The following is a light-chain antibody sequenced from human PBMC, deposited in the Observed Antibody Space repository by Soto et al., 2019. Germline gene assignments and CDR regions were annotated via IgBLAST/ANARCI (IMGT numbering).Light chain of an antibody. CDR2: AAS. Sequence: DIQMTQSPSSLSASVGDRFTITCLASQNIINFLNWYQQRPGKAPKLLIYAASSLHSGVPSRFSGSGSGTDFTLTISSLQPEDFATYYCQHSYSTPPTFGGGTMV. CDR3: QHSYSTPPT. V-gene: IGKV1-39*01. CDR1: QNIINF. J-gene: IGKJ4*01.